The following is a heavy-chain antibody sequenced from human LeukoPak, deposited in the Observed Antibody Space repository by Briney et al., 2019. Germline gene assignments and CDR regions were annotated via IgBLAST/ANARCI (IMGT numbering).Heavy chain of an antibody. CDR3: ARDGSTSRGRFDP. V-gene: IGHV1-69*13. D-gene: IGHD2-2*01. Sequence: ASVKVSCKASGYTFTGYYMHWVRQAPGQGLEWMGGIIPVFGTANYAQKFQGRVTITADESTSTAYMELSSLRSEDTAVYYCARDGSTSRGRFDPWGQGTLVTVSS. CDR1: GYTFTGYY. J-gene: IGHJ5*02. CDR2: IIPVFGTA.